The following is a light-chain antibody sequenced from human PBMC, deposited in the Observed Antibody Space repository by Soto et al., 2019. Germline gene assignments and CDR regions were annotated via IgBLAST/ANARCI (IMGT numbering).Light chain of an antibody. CDR3: MERKEFPWT. Sequence: DIVMTQTPLSLPVSPGEPASISCRSRQSLLDNGNTYLDWFQQRPGQPPQLLIYSLSHRAYGVPDRFSVSGSGTDFTLKISRVEAEDVVIYYCMERKEFPWTFGQGTKVYSK. V-gene: IGKV2-40*01. CDR1: QSLLDNGNTY. J-gene: IGKJ1*01. CDR2: SLS.